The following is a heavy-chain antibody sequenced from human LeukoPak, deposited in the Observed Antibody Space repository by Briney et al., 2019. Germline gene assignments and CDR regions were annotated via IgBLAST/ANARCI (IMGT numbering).Heavy chain of an antibody. CDR2: ISAYNGNT. CDR3: ARVEGGELTGY. CDR1: GYTFTSYG. D-gene: IGHD3-10*01. J-gene: IGHJ4*02. V-gene: IGHV1-18*01. Sequence: ASVKVSCKASGYTFTSYGISWVRQAPGQGLEWMGWISAYNGNTNYAQKLQGRVTMTTDTSTSTAYMGLSRLRSDDTAVYYCARVEGGELTGYWGQGTLVTVSS.